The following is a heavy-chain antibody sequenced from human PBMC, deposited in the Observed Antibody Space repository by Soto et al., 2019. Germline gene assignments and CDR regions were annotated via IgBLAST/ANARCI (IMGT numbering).Heavy chain of an antibody. V-gene: IGHV1-2*02. CDR2: INPNSGGT. D-gene: IGHD6-13*01. J-gene: IGHJ4*02. Sequence: QVQLVQSGAEVKKPGASVKVSCKASGYTFTGYYMHWVRQAPGQGLEWMGWINPNSGGTNFAQKCQGGVTMTRNTSVTTTYMELSRLRSDDTAVYYCARAAKQLIHFWGQGTLVTVSS. CDR3: ARAAKQLIHF. CDR1: GYTFTGYY.